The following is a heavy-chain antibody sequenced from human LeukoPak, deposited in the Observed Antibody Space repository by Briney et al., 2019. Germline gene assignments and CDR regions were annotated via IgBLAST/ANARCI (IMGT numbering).Heavy chain of an antibody. CDR2: INHSGST. Sequence: SEALSLTCAVSGGSFSGYYWNWIRQPPGKGQEWIGEINHSGSTNYNPSLKSRVTISVDTSKNQFSLKLSSVTAADTAVYYCARGVVPAALIRARWFDPWGQGTLVTVSS. V-gene: IGHV4-34*01. D-gene: IGHD2-2*01. CDR3: ARGVVPAALIRARWFDP. CDR1: GGSFSGYY. J-gene: IGHJ5*02.